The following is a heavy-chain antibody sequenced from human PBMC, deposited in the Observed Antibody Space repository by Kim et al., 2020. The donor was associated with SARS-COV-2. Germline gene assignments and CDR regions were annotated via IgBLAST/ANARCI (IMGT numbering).Heavy chain of an antibody. J-gene: IGHJ4*02. CDR1: GYTFTNQW. CDR3: VTPGRSRYDNWMIY. CDR2: IYPGDSDT. D-gene: IGHD3-3*01. V-gene: IGHV5-51*01. Sequence: GESLKISCKGSGYTFTNQWIGWVRQMPDKGLEWMGNIYPGDSDTRYSPSFHGHVTIPADNSITTAYPQWSSLKASDTAMYYCVTPGRSRYDNWMIYWGQGTLVTVSS.